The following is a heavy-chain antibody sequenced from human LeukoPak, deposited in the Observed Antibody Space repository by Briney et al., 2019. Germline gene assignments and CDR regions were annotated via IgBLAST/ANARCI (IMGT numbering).Heavy chain of an antibody. V-gene: IGHV3-33*01. CDR3: ARGSGSYYWFDY. Sequence: GRSLRLSCAASGFTFSSYGMHWVRQAPGKGLEWVAVIWYDGSNKYYADSVKGRFTISRDNSKNTLYLQMNSLRAEDTAVYYCARGSGSYYWFDYWGQGTLVTVSS. CDR2: IWYDGSNK. J-gene: IGHJ4*02. CDR1: GFTFSSYG. D-gene: IGHD1-26*01.